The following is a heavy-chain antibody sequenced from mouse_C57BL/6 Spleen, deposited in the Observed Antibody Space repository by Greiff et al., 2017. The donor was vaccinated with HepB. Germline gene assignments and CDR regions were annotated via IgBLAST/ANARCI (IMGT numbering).Heavy chain of an antibody. CDR2: IDPSDSYT. J-gene: IGHJ1*03. CDR3: ARRPYFDV. Sequence: QVQLQQPGAELVMPGASVKLSCKASGYTFTSYWMHWVKQRPGQGLEWIGEIDPSDSYTNYNQKFKGKSTLTVDKSSSTAYMQLSSLTSEDSAVYYCARRPYFDVWGTGTTVTVSS. V-gene: IGHV1-69*01. CDR1: GYTFTSYW.